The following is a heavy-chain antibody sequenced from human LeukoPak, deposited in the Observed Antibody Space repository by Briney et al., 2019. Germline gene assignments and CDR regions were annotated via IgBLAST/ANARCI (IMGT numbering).Heavy chain of an antibody. Sequence: GGSLRLSCAASGIIFSNYWMHWVRQAPEKGLVWVSRINRDGSSTSYADSVKGRFTISRDNAKNTLYLQMNSLRAEDTAVYYCARVEGRGRSYYYYYMDVWGKGTTVTISS. V-gene: IGHV3-74*01. CDR1: GIIFSNYW. D-gene: IGHD3-3*01. CDR3: ARVEGRGRSYYYYYMDV. J-gene: IGHJ6*03. CDR2: INRDGSST.